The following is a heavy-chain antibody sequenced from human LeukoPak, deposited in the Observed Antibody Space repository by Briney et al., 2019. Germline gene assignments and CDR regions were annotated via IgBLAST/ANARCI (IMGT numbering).Heavy chain of an antibody. Sequence: GGSLRLSCAASGFTVSNNYMNWVRQAPGKGLEWVSVIYSGGTTYYADSVKGRFSISRDNSKNTLYLQMNSLRVEDTAVYYCARDPRVRGYSYGYADWGQGTLVTVSS. CDR3: ARDPRVRGYSYGYAD. CDR2: IYSGGTT. CDR1: GFTVSNNY. J-gene: IGHJ4*02. D-gene: IGHD5-18*01. V-gene: IGHV3-53*01.